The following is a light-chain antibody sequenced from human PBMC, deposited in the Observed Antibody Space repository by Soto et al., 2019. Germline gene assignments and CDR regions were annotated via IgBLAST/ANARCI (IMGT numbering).Light chain of an antibody. V-gene: IGKV1-5*03. CDR3: QLDNSYSVT. Sequence: DIQMTQSPSTLSASVGDRVTITCRASQSISSWLAWYQQKPGKAPKLLIYKASSLESGVPSRFSGSGSGTEFTLTISSLQPDDFATYYCQLDNSYSVTFGGGTKVDIK. J-gene: IGKJ4*01. CDR1: QSISSW. CDR2: KAS.